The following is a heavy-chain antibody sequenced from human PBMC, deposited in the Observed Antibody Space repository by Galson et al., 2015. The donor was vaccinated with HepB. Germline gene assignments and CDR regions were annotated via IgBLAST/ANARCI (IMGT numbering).Heavy chain of an antibody. V-gene: IGHV3-23*01. J-gene: IGHJ4*02. D-gene: IGHD7-27*01. Sequence: SLRLSCAASGFTFSSSAMCWVRQAPGKGLEWVSMIGDSGDFIFYGDSVKGRFTISRDNSKNTLYLQMNSLRDDDTAIYYCAKGGAGDHGYWGQGTLVTVSS. CDR2: IGDSGDFI. CDR1: GFTFSSSA. CDR3: AKGGAGDHGY.